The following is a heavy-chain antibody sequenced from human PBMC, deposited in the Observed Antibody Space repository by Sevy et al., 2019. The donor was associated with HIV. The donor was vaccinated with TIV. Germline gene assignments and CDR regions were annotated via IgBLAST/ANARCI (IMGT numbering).Heavy chain of an antibody. CDR1: GGTFSSYA. D-gene: IGHD1-26*01. Sequence: ASVKVSCKASGGTFSSYAISWVRQAPGQGLEWMGGIIPIFGTANYAQKFQGRVTITADKSTSTAYMELSSLRSEDTAVYYWAGDVSGSLGAIGTDAFDIWGQGTMVTVSS. J-gene: IGHJ3*02. V-gene: IGHV1-69*06. CDR3: AGDVSGSLGAIGTDAFDI. CDR2: IIPIFGTA.